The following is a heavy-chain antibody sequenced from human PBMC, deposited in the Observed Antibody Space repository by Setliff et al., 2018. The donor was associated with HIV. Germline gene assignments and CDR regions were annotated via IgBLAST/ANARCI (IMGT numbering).Heavy chain of an antibody. CDR1: GYTFDAKY. Sequence: GASVKVSCKTSGYTFDAKYIHWARQAPGQGIEWMGWINPNSGGTNYARKFQGRVTMTRDTSISTAYMELNSLRSDDTAVYYCAGVSSQFSEWRKDYFEYWGRGSLVTVSS. CDR2: INPNSGGT. D-gene: IGHD3-3*01. J-gene: IGHJ4*02. CDR3: AGVSSQFSEWRKDYFEY. V-gene: IGHV1-2*02.